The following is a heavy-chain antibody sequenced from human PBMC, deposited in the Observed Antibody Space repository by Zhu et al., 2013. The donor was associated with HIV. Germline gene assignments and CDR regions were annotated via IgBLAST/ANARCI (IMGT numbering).Heavy chain of an antibody. D-gene: IGHD5-18*01. V-gene: IGHV4-4*02. CDR1: GGSISSSNW. CDR3: ARGGDVDTAMVQGNAFDI. CDR2: IYHSGST. J-gene: IGHJ3*02. Sequence: QVQLQESGPGLVKPSGTLSLTCAVSGGSISSSNWWSWVRQPPGKGLEWIGEIYHSGSTNYNPSLKSRVTISVDKSKNQFSLKLSSVTAADTAVYYCARGGDVDTAMVQGNAFDIWGQGTMVTVSS.